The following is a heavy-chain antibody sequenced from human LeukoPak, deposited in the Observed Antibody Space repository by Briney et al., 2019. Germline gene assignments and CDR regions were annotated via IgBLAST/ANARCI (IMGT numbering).Heavy chain of an antibody. CDR3: ARDRYCSGGSCSWGDAFDI. CDR2: INHSGST. V-gene: IGHV4-34*01. Sequence: SETLSLTCAVYGGSFSGYYWSWLRQPPGKGLEWLGEINHSGSTNYNPSLKSRVTISVDTSKNQFSLKLSSVTAADTAVYYCARDRYCSGGSCSWGDAFDIWGQGTMVTVSS. J-gene: IGHJ3*02. CDR1: GGSFSGYY. D-gene: IGHD2-15*01.